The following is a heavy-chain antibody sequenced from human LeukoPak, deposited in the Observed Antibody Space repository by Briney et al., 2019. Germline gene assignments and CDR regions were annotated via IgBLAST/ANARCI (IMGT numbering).Heavy chain of an antibody. V-gene: IGHV3-23*01. J-gene: IGHJ4*02. CDR3: ARLPTFYYDSSHYHYDY. D-gene: IGHD3-22*01. CDR2: ISGSGPST. Sequence: GGSLRLSCAASGFTFQNYAMSWVRQAPGKGLEWASSISGSGPSTDYADSVKGRFTISRDKSRNTLYLQMNSLRAEDTAVYYCARLPTFYYDSSHYHYDYWGQGTLVTVSS. CDR1: GFTFQNYA.